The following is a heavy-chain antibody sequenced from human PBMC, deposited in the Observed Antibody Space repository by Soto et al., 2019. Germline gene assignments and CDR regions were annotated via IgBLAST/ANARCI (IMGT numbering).Heavy chain of an antibody. J-gene: IGHJ6*02. Sequence: ASVKISCKASGYTFTGYYMHWVRQAPGQGLEWMGWINPNSGGTNYAQKFQGWVTMTRDTSISTAYMELSRLRSDDTAVYYCARDLIYDLVNYGMDVWGHRTTVTVSS. V-gene: IGHV1-2*04. D-gene: IGHD2-21*01. CDR2: INPNSGGT. CDR3: ARDLIYDLVNYGMDV. CDR1: GYTFTGYY.